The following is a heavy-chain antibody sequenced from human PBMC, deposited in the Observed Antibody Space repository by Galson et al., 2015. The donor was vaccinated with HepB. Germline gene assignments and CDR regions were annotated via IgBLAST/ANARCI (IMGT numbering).Heavy chain of an antibody. D-gene: IGHD1-26*01. J-gene: IGHJ4*02. CDR3: ARDLGGAPRIVGAAVDY. CDR1: GGTFSSYA. Sequence: SVKVSCKASGGTFSSYAISWVRQAPGQGLEWMGGIIPILGIANYAQKFQGRVTITADKSTSTAYMELSSLRSEDTAVYYCARDLGGAPRIVGAAVDYWGQGTLVTVSS. V-gene: IGHV1-69*10. CDR2: IIPILGIA.